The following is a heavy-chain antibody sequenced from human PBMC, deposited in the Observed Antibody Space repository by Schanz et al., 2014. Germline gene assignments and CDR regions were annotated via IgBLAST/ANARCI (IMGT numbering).Heavy chain of an antibody. CDR1: GFTFNNHA. D-gene: IGHD1-26*01. CDR3: ARWGRGLQSQYYLDS. V-gene: IGHV3-30*04. J-gene: IGHJ4*02. Sequence: QVRLVESGGGVVQPGKSLTLSCAGSGFTFNNHAMHWLRQAPGKAPEWVAVSYDGPKKFSSVSMRGRFTASRDNSVNIMCLHTSSLTVDDTAMYCCARWGRGLQSQYYLDSWGLGTLVTVSS. CDR2: SYDGPKK.